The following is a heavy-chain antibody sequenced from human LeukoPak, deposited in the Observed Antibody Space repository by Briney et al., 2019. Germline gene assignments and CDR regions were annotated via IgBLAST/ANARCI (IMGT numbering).Heavy chain of an antibody. J-gene: IGHJ4*02. Sequence: SVKVSCKASGGTFSSYAISWVRQAPGQGLEWVGGIIPIFGTANYAQKFQGGVTITADESTSTAYMELSSLRSEDTAVYYCARDMVRAFYYWGQGTPVTVSS. CDR3: ARDMVRAFYY. CDR1: GGTFSSYA. V-gene: IGHV1-69*13. D-gene: IGHD3-10*01. CDR2: IIPIFGTA.